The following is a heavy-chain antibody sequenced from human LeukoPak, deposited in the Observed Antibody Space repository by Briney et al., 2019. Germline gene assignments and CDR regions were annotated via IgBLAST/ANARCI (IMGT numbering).Heavy chain of an antibody. V-gene: IGHV1-46*01. D-gene: IGHD6-19*01. J-gene: IGHJ6*02. CDR3: ARDSSSGWEYYYYGMDV. Sequence: GASVKVSCKASGYTFTSYYMHWVRQAPGQGLEWMGIINPSGGSTSYAQKFQGRVTMTRDTSTSTVYMELSSLRSEDTAVYYCARDSSSGWEYYYYGMDVWGQGTTVTVSS. CDR1: GYTFTSYY. CDR2: INPSGGST.